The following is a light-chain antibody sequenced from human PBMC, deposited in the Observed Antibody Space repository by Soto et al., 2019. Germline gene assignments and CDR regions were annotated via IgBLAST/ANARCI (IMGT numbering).Light chain of an antibody. CDR2: DAS. J-gene: IGKJ1*01. Sequence: DIQITESPSTLSASVGARFTITCRASQSISSWLAWYQQKPGKAPKLLIYDASSLESGVPSRFSGSGSGTEFTLTITSLQPDDFTPYCSPHYNSYSWPFAQGTKVDIK. CDR1: QSISSW. V-gene: IGKV1-5*01. CDR3: PHYNSYSWP.